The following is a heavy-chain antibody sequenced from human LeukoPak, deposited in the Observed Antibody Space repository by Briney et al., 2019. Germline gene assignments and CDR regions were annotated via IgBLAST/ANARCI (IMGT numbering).Heavy chain of an antibody. CDR1: GYTFTGCY. J-gene: IGHJ5*02. Sequence: GASVKVSCKASGYTFTGCYMHWVRQAPGQGLEWMGWINPNSGGTNYAQKFQGRVTMTRDTSISTAYMELSRLRSDDTAVYYCARASLPYSSSSWFDPWGQGTLVTVSS. CDR2: INPNSGGT. D-gene: IGHD6-6*01. CDR3: ARASLPYSSSSWFDP. V-gene: IGHV1-2*02.